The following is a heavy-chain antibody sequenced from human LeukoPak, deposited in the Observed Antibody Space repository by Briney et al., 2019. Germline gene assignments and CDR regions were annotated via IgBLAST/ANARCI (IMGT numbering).Heavy chain of an antibody. J-gene: IGHJ6*03. CDR2: VSGSGGAT. CDR1: GFTFNNYA. V-gene: IGHV3-23*01. CDR3: AKNRGETHKYYMDV. Sequence: GGSLRLSCAASGFTFNNYAMSWVRQAPGMGLEWLSYVSGSGGATYYAASVKGRFTISRDNSKNTVYLQMGSLRAEDTAVYYCAKNRGETHKYYMDVWGNGTTVTVSS. D-gene: IGHD2-21*01.